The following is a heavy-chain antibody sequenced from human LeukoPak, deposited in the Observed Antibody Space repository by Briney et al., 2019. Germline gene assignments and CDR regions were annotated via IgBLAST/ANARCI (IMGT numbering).Heavy chain of an antibody. CDR1: GGSISSSGYY. CDR3: ARVNRDDSVGAFDV. Sequence: PSETLSLTCTVSGGSISSSGYYWGWIRQPPGKGLEWIGSIFYSGTTYYNPSLKSRVTISVDTSKNQFSLKLFSVPAADTAVYYCARVNRDDSVGAFDVWGQGTMVTVSS. V-gene: IGHV4-39*01. CDR2: IFYSGTT. D-gene: IGHD2-21*02. J-gene: IGHJ3*01.